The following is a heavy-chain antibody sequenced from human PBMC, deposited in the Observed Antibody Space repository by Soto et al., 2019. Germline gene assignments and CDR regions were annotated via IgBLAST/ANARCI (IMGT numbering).Heavy chain of an antibody. D-gene: IGHD2-15*01. Sequence: RGESLKISCKGSGYSFTSYWIGWVRQMPGRGLEWMGIIYPGDSDTRYSPSFQGQVTISADKSISTAYLQWSSLKASDTAMYYCARGCSGGSSCSMDYYYYGMDVWGQGTTVTVSS. V-gene: IGHV5-51*01. CDR2: IYPGDSDT. CDR3: ARGCSGGSSCSMDYYYYGMDV. J-gene: IGHJ6*02. CDR1: GYSFTSYW.